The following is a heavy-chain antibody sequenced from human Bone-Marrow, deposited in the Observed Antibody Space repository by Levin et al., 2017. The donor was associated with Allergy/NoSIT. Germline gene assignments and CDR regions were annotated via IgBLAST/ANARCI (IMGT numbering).Heavy chain of an antibody. D-gene: IGHD6-19*01. CDR1: GYSFISYG. Sequence: LGESLKISCKASGYSFISYGITWVRQAPGQGLEWMGWISAYSGDTHYAQELRDRVTMTTDTSTSTAYVELRSLRSDDTAVYYCARPGDTSAWFKLPFDYWGQGTQVTVSS. V-gene: IGHV1-18*01. J-gene: IGHJ4*02. CDR3: ARPGDTSAWFKLPFDY. CDR2: ISAYSGDT.